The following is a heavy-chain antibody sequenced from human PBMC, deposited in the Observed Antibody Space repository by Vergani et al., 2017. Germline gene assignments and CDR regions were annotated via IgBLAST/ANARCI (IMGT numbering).Heavy chain of an antibody. CDR2: LTGGGGST. CDR3: AXGNYYGSGTYVDP. CDR1: GFTFSTYA. J-gene: IGHJ5*02. D-gene: IGHD3-10*01. Sequence: EVQLLESGGSLKQPGGSVRLSCAASGFTFSTYAMHWVRQAPGKGLEWVSALTGGGGSTYYADSVKGRVTISRDTSKNTLHLQINNLRVEDTAVYYCAXGNYYGSGTYVDPWGQGTLVTVSS. V-gene: IGHV3-23*01.